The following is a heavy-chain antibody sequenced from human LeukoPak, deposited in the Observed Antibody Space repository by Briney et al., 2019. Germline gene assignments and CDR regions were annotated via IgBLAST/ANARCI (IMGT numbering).Heavy chain of an antibody. J-gene: IGHJ4*02. CDR1: GFTFSSYS. CDR3: TRDPEALDY. Sequence: GGSLRLSYAASGFTFSSYSMNWVRQAPGKGLEWVSYIRSSGSPIYYADSVKGRFTISRDNAKNSLYLQMNSLRDEDTAVYYCTRDPEALDYWGQGAVVTVSS. CDR2: IRSSGSPI. V-gene: IGHV3-48*02.